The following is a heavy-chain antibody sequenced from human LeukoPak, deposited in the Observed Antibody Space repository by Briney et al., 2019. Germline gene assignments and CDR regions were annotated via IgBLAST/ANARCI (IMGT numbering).Heavy chain of an antibody. CDR3: ARAFYSSSWYHKEDFFDY. J-gene: IGHJ4*02. V-gene: IGHV4-39*07. Sequence: SETLSLTCTASGDSITNSNYYWGWVRQSPGRGLEWLGNIFYNGGPYYNPSFKSRVTISVDTSKNQFSLKLSSVTAADTAVYYCARAFYSSSWYHKEDFFDYWGQGTPVTVSS. D-gene: IGHD6-13*01. CDR1: GDSITNSNYY. CDR2: IFYNGGP.